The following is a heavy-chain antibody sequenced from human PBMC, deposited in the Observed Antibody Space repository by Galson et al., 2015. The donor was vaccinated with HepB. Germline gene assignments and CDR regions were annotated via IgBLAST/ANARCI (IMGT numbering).Heavy chain of an antibody. CDR3: AGAYSSSWYGKIIDY. J-gene: IGHJ4*02. V-gene: IGHV3-23*01. D-gene: IGHD6-13*01. CDR1: GFTFSSYA. CDR2: ISGSGGST. Sequence: SLRLSCAASGFTFSSYAMSWVRQAPGKGLEWVSAISGSGGSTYYADSVKGRFTISRDNSKNTLYLQMNSLRAEDTAVYYCAGAYSSSWYGKIIDYWGQGTLVTVSS.